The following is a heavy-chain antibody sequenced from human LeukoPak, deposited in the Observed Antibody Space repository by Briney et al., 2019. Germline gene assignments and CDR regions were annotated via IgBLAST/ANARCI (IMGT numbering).Heavy chain of an antibody. J-gene: IGHJ4*02. CDR3: AREGYDSSGYPRLLDY. Sequence: GGSLRLSCAASGLTVSSNYTTWVRQAPGKGLEWVSVLHAAGGTYYADSVKGRFTISRHISKNTVYLQMNSLRPEDTAVYYCAREGYDSSGYPRLLDYWGQGTLVTVSS. D-gene: IGHD3-22*01. CDR1: GLTVSSNY. CDR2: LHAAGGT. V-gene: IGHV3-53*04.